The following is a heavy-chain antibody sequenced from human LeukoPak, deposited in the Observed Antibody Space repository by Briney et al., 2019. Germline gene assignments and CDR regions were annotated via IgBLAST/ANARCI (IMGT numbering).Heavy chain of an antibody. J-gene: IGHJ4*02. Sequence: TGGSLRLSCAASGFTVSSNYMNWVRQAPGKGLEWVSVIYSGGSTYYADFVKGRFTISRDISKNTLYLQMNSLRAEDTAVYYCARVGGDIVVVVAVHLDYWGQGTLVTVSS. V-gene: IGHV3-53*01. CDR2: IYSGGST. CDR1: GFTVSSNY. CDR3: ARVGGDIVVVVAVHLDY. D-gene: IGHD2-15*01.